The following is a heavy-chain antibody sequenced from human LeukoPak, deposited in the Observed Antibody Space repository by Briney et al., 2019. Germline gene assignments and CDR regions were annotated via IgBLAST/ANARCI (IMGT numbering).Heavy chain of an antibody. CDR2: ISGSGGNT. Sequence: GGSLRLSCAASGFTFSSYAINWVRQAQGKGLEWVSTISGSGGNTYYADSVKGRFTIARGKSKNTLYLQMTSLRAEDTAVYYCAKHGFGELLPDALDIWGQGTMVTVSS. CDR3: AKHGFGELLPDALDI. J-gene: IGHJ3*02. CDR1: GFTFSSYA. V-gene: IGHV3-23*01. D-gene: IGHD3-10*01.